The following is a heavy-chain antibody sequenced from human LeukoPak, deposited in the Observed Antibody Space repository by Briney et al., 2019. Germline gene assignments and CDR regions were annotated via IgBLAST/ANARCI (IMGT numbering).Heavy chain of an antibody. CDR3: ARDSGTTGEVKFDP. V-gene: IGHV4-4*07. J-gene: IGHJ5*02. Sequence: PSETLSLTCTDSGGSIRSYWSWIRQPAGKGLEWIGRIYGSGSTDYNPSLKSRVTMSIDTSKNQFSLNLISVTAADTAVYYCARDSGTTGEVKFDPWGQGTLVTVSS. CDR2: IYGSGST. CDR1: GGSIRSY. D-gene: IGHD3-10*01.